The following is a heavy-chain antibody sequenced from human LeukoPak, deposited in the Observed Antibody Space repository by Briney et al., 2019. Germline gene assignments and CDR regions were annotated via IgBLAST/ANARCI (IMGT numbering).Heavy chain of an antibody. V-gene: IGHV1-69*13. D-gene: IGHD3-16*02. J-gene: IGHJ4*02. CDR3: AREAGGDYVWGSYRYDY. CDR1: GGTFSSYA. Sequence: GASVKVSCKASGGTFSSYAISWVRQAPGQGLEWMGGIIPIFGTANYAQKFQGRVTITADESTSTAYMELSSLRSEDTAVYYCAREAGGDYVWGSYRYDYWGQGTLVTVSS. CDR2: IIPIFGTA.